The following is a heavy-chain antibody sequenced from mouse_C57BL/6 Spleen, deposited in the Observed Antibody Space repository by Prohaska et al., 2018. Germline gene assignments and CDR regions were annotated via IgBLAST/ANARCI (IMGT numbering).Heavy chain of an antibody. J-gene: IGHJ2*01. Sequence: PGTSVKLSCKASGDTFTSYWMHWVKQRPGQGLEWIGVIDTSDSYTNYNQKFKGKATLTVDTSSSTAYMQLSSLTSEDSAVYYCARGALGNYNFDYWGQGTTLTVSS. CDR2: IDTSDSYT. V-gene: IGHV1-59*01. D-gene: IGHD2-1*01. CDR1: GDTFTSYW. CDR3: ARGALGNYNFDY.